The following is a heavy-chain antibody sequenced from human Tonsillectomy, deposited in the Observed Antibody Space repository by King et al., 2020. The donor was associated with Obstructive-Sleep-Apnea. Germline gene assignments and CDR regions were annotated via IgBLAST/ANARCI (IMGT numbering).Heavy chain of an antibody. CDR2: MYYTGNT. V-gene: IGHV4-59*08. Sequence: VQLQESGPGLVKPSETLSLTCSVSGGSINNYYWSWIRQPPGKGLDWLGYMYYTGNTTFNPALKSRVTISADTSKLQFSLRLSSVTAADTAVYYCARHRGVEDYGGYGDYFDYWGQGTLVTVSS. D-gene: IGHD5-12*01. CDR3: ARHRGVEDYGGYGDYFDY. CDR1: GGSINNYY. J-gene: IGHJ4*02.